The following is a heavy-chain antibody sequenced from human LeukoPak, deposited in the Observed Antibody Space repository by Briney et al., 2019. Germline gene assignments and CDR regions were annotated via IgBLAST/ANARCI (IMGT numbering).Heavy chain of an antibody. CDR3: ARGTNWSPLDFDY. D-gene: IGHD1-20*01. V-gene: IGHV3-74*03. Sequence: TGGSLRLFCAASGFTFSSYWMHWVRQAPGKGLVWVSRIYSDGSSYTADSVKGRFTISRDNAKNSLYLQMNSLRAEDTAVYFCARGTNWSPLDFDYWGQGTLVTVSS. J-gene: IGHJ4*02. CDR2: IYSDGSSY. CDR1: GFTFSSYW.